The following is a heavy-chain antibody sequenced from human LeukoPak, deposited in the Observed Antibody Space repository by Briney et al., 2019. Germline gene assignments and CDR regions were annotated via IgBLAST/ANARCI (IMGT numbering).Heavy chain of an antibody. CDR2: IYYSGST. Sequence: SETLSLTCTVSGGSISSYYWSWIRQPPGKGLEWIGYIYYSGSTNYNPSLKSRVTISVDTSKNRFSLKLSSVTAADTAVYYCAMGGAYCGGDCYIDYWGQGTLVTVSS. CDR3: AMGGAYCGGDCYIDY. V-gene: IGHV4-59*01. D-gene: IGHD2-21*02. CDR1: GGSISSYY. J-gene: IGHJ4*02.